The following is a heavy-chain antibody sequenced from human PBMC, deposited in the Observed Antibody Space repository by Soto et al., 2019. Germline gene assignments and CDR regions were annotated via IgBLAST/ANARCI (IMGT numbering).Heavy chain of an antibody. CDR2: IFDSGST. J-gene: IGHJ2*01. CDR1: GGSISGGVHS. V-gene: IGHV4-30-4*01. Sequence: PSETLSLTCTVSGGSISGGVHSWSWIRQPPGKGLEWIGHIFDSGSTYYNPSLKSRLTISVDTSKNQFSLRLGFVTGANTAGVFWSRGIHPLTYGLVFGLLGRGTLVTVSS. CDR3: SRGIHPLTYGLVFGL. D-gene: IGHD2-21*02.